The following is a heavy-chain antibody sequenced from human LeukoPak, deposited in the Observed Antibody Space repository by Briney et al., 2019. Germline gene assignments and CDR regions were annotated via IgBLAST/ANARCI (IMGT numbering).Heavy chain of an antibody. V-gene: IGHV3-53*01. D-gene: IGHD3-9*01. CDR2: IYSGGST. Sequence: PGGSLRLSCAASGFTVSSNYMSWVRQAPGKGLEWVSVIYSGGSTYYADSVKGRFTISRDNSKNTLYLQMNSLRAEDTAVYYCAREMIYYDILTGYYSSHYFDYWGQGTLVTVSS. CDR3: AREMIYYDILTGYYSSHYFDY. CDR1: GFTVSSNY. J-gene: IGHJ4*02.